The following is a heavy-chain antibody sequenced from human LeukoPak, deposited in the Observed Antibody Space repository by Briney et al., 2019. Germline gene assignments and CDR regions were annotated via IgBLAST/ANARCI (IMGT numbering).Heavy chain of an antibody. CDR3: ARKDGSGTNYMRSPY. D-gene: IGHD3-10*01. CDR2: ITISGDTP. J-gene: IGHJ4*02. V-gene: IGHV3-48*02. Sequence: GGSLRLSCAASGFTFSSYRMNWVGPAPGKGLEWRSYITISGDTPNYAHSAKGQFTNSRDNAKNTLYLQMNSLRDEDTAVYYCARKDGSGTNYMRSPYWGQGTLVPVSS. CDR1: GFTFSSYR.